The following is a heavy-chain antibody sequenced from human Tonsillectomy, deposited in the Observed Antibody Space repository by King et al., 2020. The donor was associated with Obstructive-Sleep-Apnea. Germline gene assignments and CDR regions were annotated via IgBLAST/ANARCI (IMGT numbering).Heavy chain of an antibody. CDR1: GYTFTSYY. D-gene: IGHD3-10*01. V-gene: IGHV1-46*01. CDR2: INRSGGTT. J-gene: IGHJ5*02. Sequence: VQLVQSGAEVKKPGASVKVSCKASGYTFTSYYIHWVRQAPGQGPEWMGIINRSGGTTTNAQKFQGRVTMTTDTSTSTVYMELSSLRSEDTAVYYCASEGAGRYYGSGNYSGGNWFDPWGQGTLVSVSS. CDR3: ASEGAGRYYGSGNYSGGNWFDP.